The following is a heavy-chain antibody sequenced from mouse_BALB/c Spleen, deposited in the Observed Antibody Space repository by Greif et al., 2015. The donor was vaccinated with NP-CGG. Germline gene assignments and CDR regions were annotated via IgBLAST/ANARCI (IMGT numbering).Heavy chain of an antibody. J-gene: IGHJ4*01. V-gene: IGHV1-9*01. CDR2: ILPGSGST. CDR1: GYTFSSYW. D-gene: IGHD2-14*01. CDR3: ARSGRYDGYYAMDY. Sequence: QVQLQQSGAELMKPGASVKISCKATGYTFSSYWIEWVKQRPGHGLEWIGEILPGSGSTNYNETFKGKATFTADTSSNTAYMQLSSLTSEVSAVYYCARSGRYDGYYAMDYWCKEPQSPSPQ.